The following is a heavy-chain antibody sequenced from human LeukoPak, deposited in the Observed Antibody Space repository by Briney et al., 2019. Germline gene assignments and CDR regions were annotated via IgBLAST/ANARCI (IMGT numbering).Heavy chain of an antibody. CDR3: ARVFYYDTSGHNWFDS. D-gene: IGHD3-22*01. J-gene: IGHJ5*01. Sequence: ASVKVSCKASGGTFSSYSISWVRQAPGQGLEWMGGIIPIFGTTNYAQTFQGRVTMTTDTSTSTAYMELRRLRSDDTATYYCARVFYYDTSGHNWFDSWGQGTLVIVSS. V-gene: IGHV1-69*05. CDR2: IIPIFGTT. CDR1: GGTFSSYS.